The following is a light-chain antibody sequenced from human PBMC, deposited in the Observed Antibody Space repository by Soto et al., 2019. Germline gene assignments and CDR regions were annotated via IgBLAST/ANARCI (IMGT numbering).Light chain of an antibody. V-gene: IGLV2-14*01. Sequence: QSALTQPASVAGSPGQSITIPCNGTSNDIGGYNFVSWFQQHPGKAPKLLICDVTRRPSGVSDRFSGSKSGNTASLTISGLQAEDEADYYCNSYSGGNTLYVFGSGNKVTVL. CDR1: SNDIGGYNF. J-gene: IGLJ1*01. CDR2: DVT. CDR3: NSYSGGNTLYV.